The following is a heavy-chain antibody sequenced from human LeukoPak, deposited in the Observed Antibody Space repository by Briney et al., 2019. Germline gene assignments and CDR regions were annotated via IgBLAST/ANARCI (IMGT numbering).Heavy chain of an antibody. D-gene: IGHD3-22*01. CDR2: ISYDGSNK. Sequence: GGSLRLSCAASGFTFSSYGMHWVRQAPGKGLEWVAVISYDGSNKYYADSVKGRFTISRDNYKNTLFLQMNSLRAEDTAIYYCAKDSYDSSGSRYDYWGQGTLVTVSS. J-gene: IGHJ4*02. CDR3: AKDSYDSSGSRYDY. CDR1: GFTFSSYG. V-gene: IGHV3-30*18.